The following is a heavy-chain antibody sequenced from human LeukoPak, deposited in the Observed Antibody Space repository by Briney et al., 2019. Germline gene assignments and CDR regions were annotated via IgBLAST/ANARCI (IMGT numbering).Heavy chain of an antibody. V-gene: IGHV3-7*05. J-gene: IGHJ4*02. Sequence: GGSLRLSCAASGFTFSDLWMTWVRQAPGKGLEWVANIKQDGSEVYYVDSVKGRFTVSRDNAKKSLYLQMKSLRAEDTAVYYCARNGMAVAPTPWDWGQGTLVTVSS. CDR3: ARNGMAVAPTPWD. CDR1: GFTFSDLW. CDR2: IKQDGSEV. D-gene: IGHD6-19*01.